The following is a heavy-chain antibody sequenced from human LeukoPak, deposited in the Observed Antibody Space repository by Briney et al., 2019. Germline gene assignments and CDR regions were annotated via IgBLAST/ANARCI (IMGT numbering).Heavy chain of an antibody. CDR1: GYTFTSYY. CDR2: INPSGGST. J-gene: IGHJ6*03. Sequence: ASVKVSCKASGYTFTSYYMHWVRQAPGQGLEWMGIINPSGGSTSYAQKFQGRVTMTRDTSISTAYMELSRLRSDDTAVYYCARSPSSYMDVWGKGTTVTVSS. D-gene: IGHD6-6*01. CDR3: ARSPSSYMDV. V-gene: IGHV1-46*01.